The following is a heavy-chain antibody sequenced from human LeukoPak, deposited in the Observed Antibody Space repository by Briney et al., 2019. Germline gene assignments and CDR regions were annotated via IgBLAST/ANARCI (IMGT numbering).Heavy chain of an antibody. CDR1: GFTFSSYS. CDR3: ARHVRYCSSTSCIYYYYYMDV. V-gene: IGHV4-34*01. Sequence: GSLRLSCAASGFTFSSYSMNWIRQPPGKGLEWIGEINHSGSTNYNPSLKSRVTISVDTSKNQFSLKLSSVTAADTAVYYCARHVRYCSSTSCIYYYYYMDVWGKGTTVTVSS. CDR2: INHSGST. J-gene: IGHJ6*03. D-gene: IGHD2-2*01.